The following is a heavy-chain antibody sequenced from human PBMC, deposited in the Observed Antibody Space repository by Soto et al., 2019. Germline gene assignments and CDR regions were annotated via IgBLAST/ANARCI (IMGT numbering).Heavy chain of an antibody. CDR3: ARAGCSSTSCYEGGGYYYYYYYMDV. Sequence: QVQLVQSGAEVKKPGASVKVSCKASGYTFTSYDINWVRQATGQGLEWMGWMNPNSGNTGYAQKCQGRVTMTSNTSISTAYRELSSLRSEDTAVYYCARAGCSSTSCYEGGGYYYYYYYMDVWGKGTTVTVSS. V-gene: IGHV1-8*01. D-gene: IGHD2-2*01. J-gene: IGHJ6*03. CDR2: MNPNSGNT. CDR1: GYTFTSYD.